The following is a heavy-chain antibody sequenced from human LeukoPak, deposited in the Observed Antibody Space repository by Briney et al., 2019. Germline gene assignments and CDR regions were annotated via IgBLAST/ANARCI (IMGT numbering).Heavy chain of an antibody. V-gene: IGHV4-34*01. Sequence: PSETLSLTCAVYGGSFSGYYWSWIRQPPGKGLEWIGEINHSGSTNYNPSLKSRVTISVDTSKNQFSLKLSSVTAADTAVYYCASVRITAGTSFDYWGQGTLVTVSS. CDR3: ASVRITAGTSFDY. CDR2: INHSGST. CDR1: GGSFSGYY. D-gene: IGHD6-13*01. J-gene: IGHJ4*02.